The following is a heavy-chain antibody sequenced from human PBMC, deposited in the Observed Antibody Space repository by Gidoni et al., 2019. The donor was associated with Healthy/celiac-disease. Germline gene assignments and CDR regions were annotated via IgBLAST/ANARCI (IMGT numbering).Heavy chain of an antibody. V-gene: IGHV1-69*04. CDR2: IIPILGIA. J-gene: IGHJ3*02. CDR3: AGDPQRPAAFDI. CDR1: GGPFSSYA. Sequence: QVQLVQSGAEVQQPGYSVKVTCKAPGGPFSSYAISWVRPAPGKGLEWMGRIIPILGIANYAQKFQGRVTIAADKATSTAYMELSSLGSEDTAVYYCAGDPQRPAAFDIWGQGTMVTVSS. D-gene: IGHD2-2*01.